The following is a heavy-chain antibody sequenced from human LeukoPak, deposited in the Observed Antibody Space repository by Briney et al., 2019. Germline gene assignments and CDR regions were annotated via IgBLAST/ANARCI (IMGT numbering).Heavy chain of an antibody. V-gene: IGHV1-2*02. J-gene: IGHJ4*02. CDR2: INPNSGGT. CDR1: GYTFTGYY. CDR3: ARETMVTPIGIIYY. D-gene: IGHD4/OR15-4a*01. Sequence: CASVTVSCMASGYTFTGYYMHWVRQAPGQGLEWMGWINPNSGGTNYAQKFQGRVTITRDTSISTAYMEVSRLRSDGTAVYYRARETMVTPIGIIYYWGQGTLVTVSS.